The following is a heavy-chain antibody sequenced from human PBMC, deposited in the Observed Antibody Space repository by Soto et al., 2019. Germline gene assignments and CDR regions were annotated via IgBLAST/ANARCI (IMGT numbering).Heavy chain of an antibody. V-gene: IGHV3-30*18. J-gene: IGHJ4*02. CDR3: AKDLLVAVAGILAPDY. CDR1: GFTFSSYG. Sequence: PGGSLRLSCAASGFTFSSYGMHWARQAPGKGLEWVAVISYDGSNKYYADSVKGRFTISRDNSKNTLYLQMNSLRAEDTAVYYCAKDLLVAVAGILAPDYWGQGTLVTVSS. D-gene: IGHD6-19*01. CDR2: ISYDGSNK.